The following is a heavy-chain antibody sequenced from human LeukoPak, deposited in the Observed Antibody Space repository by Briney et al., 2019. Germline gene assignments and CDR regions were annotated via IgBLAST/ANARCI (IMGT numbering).Heavy chain of an antibody. D-gene: IGHD2-21*02. V-gene: IGHV3-21*01. J-gene: IGHJ4*02. CDR1: GFTFSSYS. CDR3: ARAAYCGGDCYSNY. CDR2: ISSSSSYI. Sequence: GGSLRLSCAASGFTFSSYSMNWVRQAPGKGLEWVSSISSSSSYIYYADSVKGRFTISRDNAKNSLYVQMNSLRAEDTAVYYCARAAYCGGDCYSNYWGQGTLVTVSS.